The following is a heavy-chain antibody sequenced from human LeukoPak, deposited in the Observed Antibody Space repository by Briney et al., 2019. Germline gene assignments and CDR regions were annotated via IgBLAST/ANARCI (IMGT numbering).Heavy chain of an antibody. Sequence: GGSLRLSCAASGFTVSSNYMNWVRQAPGEGLEWVSVIYGGGNIYYADSVKGRFTISRDNSKNTLYLQMNSLRAEDTAVYYCARGAGYNYPYYFDYWGQGTLVTVSS. CDR3: ARGAGYNYPYYFDY. V-gene: IGHV3-53*01. J-gene: IGHJ4*02. CDR1: GFTVSSNY. D-gene: IGHD5-24*01. CDR2: IYGGGNI.